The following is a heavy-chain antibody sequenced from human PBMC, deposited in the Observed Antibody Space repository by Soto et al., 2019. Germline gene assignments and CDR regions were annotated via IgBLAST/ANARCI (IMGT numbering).Heavy chain of an antibody. CDR2: IDPSDSYT. CDR3: ARVDHDSSSLFPAYYYYCGMDV. D-gene: IGHD6-13*01. CDR1: GYSFTSYW. Sequence: GESLKISCKGSGYSFTSYWISWVRQMPGKGLEWMGRIDPSDSYTNYSPSFQGHVTISADKSISTAYLQWSSLKASDTAMYYCARVDHDSSSLFPAYYYYCGMDVWGQGTTVTVSS. J-gene: IGHJ6*02. V-gene: IGHV5-10-1*01.